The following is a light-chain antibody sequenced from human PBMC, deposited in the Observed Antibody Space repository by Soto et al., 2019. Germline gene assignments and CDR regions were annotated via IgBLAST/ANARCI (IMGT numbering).Light chain of an antibody. CDR3: CSYTTNNTYV. Sequence: QSLLTQPASVSGSPGQSITISCTGTSSDIGAYNYVSWYQQHSGKAPKLMIYEVSNRPSGISNRFSGSKSGDTASLTISGLHREDEADYYCCSYTTNNTYVFGTGTKVTVL. CDR1: SSDIGAYNY. V-gene: IGLV2-14*01. CDR2: EVS. J-gene: IGLJ1*01.